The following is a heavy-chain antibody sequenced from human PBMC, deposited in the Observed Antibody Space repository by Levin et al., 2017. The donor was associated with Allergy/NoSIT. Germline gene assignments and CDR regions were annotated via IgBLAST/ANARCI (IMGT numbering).Heavy chain of an antibody. V-gene: IGHV4-39*01. Sequence: PSETLSLTCTVSGGSISSGTYYWGWIRQSPGKGLEWIGTIFYSGDTYYNLSLTSRVTISVDTSKNQFSLKLTSVTAADTAVYYCVRRGLPTSSWLLGANWFDPWGQGTLVTVSS. CDR2: IFYSGDT. J-gene: IGHJ5*02. D-gene: IGHD6-13*01. CDR3: VRRGLPTSSWLLGANWFDP. CDR1: GGSISSGTYY.